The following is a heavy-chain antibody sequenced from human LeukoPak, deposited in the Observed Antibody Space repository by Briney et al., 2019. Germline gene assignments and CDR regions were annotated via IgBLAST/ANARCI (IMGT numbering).Heavy chain of an antibody. Sequence: SETLSLTCPVSGGSISSYYWSSIRQPAGKGLEWIGRIYTSGSTNYNPSLKSRVTMSVDTSKNQFSLKLSSVTAADTAVYYCARVGAGLGITFGGVIVWGQGTMVTVSS. CDR2: IYTSGST. D-gene: IGHD3-16*02. V-gene: IGHV4-4*07. J-gene: IGHJ3*01. CDR3: ARVGAGLGITFGGVIV. CDR1: GGSISSYY.